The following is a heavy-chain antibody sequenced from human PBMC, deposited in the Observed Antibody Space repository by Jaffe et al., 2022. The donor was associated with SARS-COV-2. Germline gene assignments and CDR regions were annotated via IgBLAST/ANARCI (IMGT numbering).Heavy chain of an antibody. J-gene: IGHJ4*02. V-gene: IGHV1-8*01. CDR1: GYTFIDYD. Sequence: QVQLVQSGAEVKKPGASVKVSCKASGYTFIDYDINWVRQAAGQGLEWMGWINPNSGETGYTQKFQGRITVTRNTSISTAYMELSSLRYEDTAVYYCARSEHRHLEIHDILTGYYAQGSYYFDYWGQGALVTVSS. CDR2: INPNSGET. CDR3: ARSEHRHLEIHDILTGYYAQGSYYFDY. D-gene: IGHD3-9*01.